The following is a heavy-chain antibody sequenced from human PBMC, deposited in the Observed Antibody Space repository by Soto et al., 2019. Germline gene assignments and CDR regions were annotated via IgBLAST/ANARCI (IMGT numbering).Heavy chain of an antibody. CDR1: EFTFSSYG. J-gene: IGHJ4*02. CDR2: IWYDGSNK. V-gene: IGHV3-33*01. D-gene: IGHD7-27*01. Sequence: QVQLVESGGGVVQPGRSLRLSCAASEFTFSSYGMHWVRQAPGKGLEWVAVIWYDGSNKYYADSVKGRFTISRDNSKNTLYLQMNSPRAEDTAVYYCARDTQTGDLDYWGQGTLVTVSS. CDR3: ARDTQTGDLDY.